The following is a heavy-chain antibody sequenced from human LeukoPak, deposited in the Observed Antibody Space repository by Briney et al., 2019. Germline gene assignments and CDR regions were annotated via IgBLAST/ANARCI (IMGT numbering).Heavy chain of an antibody. J-gene: IGHJ4*02. CDR3: ARDHPGSNSLDY. CDR1: GFTFSNYW. CDR2: LRTDGRKT. Sequence: PGGSLRLSCAASGFTFSNYWMHWVRQAPGKGLEWVSRLRTDGRKTSYADSVKGRFTISRDNAKNTLYLQMNSLRVEDTAVYYCARDHPGSNSLDYWGQGTLVTVSS. V-gene: IGHV3-74*01. D-gene: IGHD4-11*01.